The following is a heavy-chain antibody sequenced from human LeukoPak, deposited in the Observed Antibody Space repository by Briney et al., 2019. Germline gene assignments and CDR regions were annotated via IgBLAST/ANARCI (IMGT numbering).Heavy chain of an antibody. CDR2: INPSGGST. CDR3: ARDWESQNVWFGEYGMDV. D-gene: IGHD3-10*01. J-gene: IGHJ6*02. Sequence: ASVKASCKASGYTFTSYYIHWVRQAPGQGLEWMGIINPSGGSTSYAQKFQGRVTMTRDTSTSTVYMELSSLRSEDTAVYYCARDWESQNVWFGEYGMDVWGQGTTVTVSS. CDR1: GYTFTSYY. V-gene: IGHV1-46*01.